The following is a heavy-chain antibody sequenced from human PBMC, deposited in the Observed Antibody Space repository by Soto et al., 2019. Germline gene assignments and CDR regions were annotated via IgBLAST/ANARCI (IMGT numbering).Heavy chain of an antibody. CDR3: AISKGPYGDEGKYYYGMDV. D-gene: IGHD4-17*01. CDR2: IYYSGST. Sequence: SETLSLTCTVSGGSISSGGYYWSWIRQHPGKGLEWIGYIYYSGSTYYNPSLKSRVTISVDTSKNQFSLKLSSVTAADTAVYYCAISKGPYGDEGKYYYGMDVWGQGTTVTVSS. J-gene: IGHJ6*02. V-gene: IGHV4-31*03. CDR1: GGSISSGGYY.